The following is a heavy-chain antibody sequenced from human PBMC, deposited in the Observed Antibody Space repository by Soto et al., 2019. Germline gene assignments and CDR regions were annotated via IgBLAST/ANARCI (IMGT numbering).Heavy chain of an antibody. J-gene: IGHJ5*02. Sequence: QVQLVQSGAEVKKPGASVKVSCKASGYTFTSYGISWARQAPGQGLEWMGWISANNGNTKYAQNFQGRVPMTTDTSTSTAYMELRSLRSDDTAVYYFARAYSPGLFDPWGEGTLVTVSS. CDR2: ISANNGNT. V-gene: IGHV1-18*01. CDR3: ARAYSPGLFDP. CDR1: GYTFTSYG. D-gene: IGHD2-15*01.